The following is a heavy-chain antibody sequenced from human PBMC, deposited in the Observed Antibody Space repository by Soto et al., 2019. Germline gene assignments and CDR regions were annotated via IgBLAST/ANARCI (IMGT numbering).Heavy chain of an antibody. CDR3: ARGSPQGLSYYYYYYGMDV. Sequence: GGSLRLSCAASGFTFSSYAMHWVRQAPGKGLEWVAVISYDGSNKYYADSVKGRFTISRDNSKNTLYLQMNSLRAEDTAVYYCARGSPQGLSYYYYYYGMDVWGQGTTVTVSS. V-gene: IGHV3-30-3*01. J-gene: IGHJ6*02. CDR2: ISYDGSNK. CDR1: GFTFSSYA. D-gene: IGHD1-26*01.